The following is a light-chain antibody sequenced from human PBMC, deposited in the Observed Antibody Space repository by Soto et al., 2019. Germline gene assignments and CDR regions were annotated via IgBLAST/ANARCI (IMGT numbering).Light chain of an antibody. CDR2: DVS. CDR3: CSYTTISTYV. V-gene: IGLV2-14*01. Sequence: QSALTQPASVSGSPGQSITISCTGTSSDVGGYNYVSWYQHHPGKAPRLMIYDVSNRSSGVSDRFSGSKSGNTASLTISGLLAEDEADYYCCSYTTISTYVFGTGTKLTVL. CDR1: SSDVGGYNY. J-gene: IGLJ1*01.